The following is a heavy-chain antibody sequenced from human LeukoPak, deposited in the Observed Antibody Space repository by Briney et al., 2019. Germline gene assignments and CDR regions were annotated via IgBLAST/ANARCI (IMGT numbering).Heavy chain of an antibody. J-gene: IGHJ4*02. D-gene: IGHD3-10*01. CDR3: ARAKVTMVRGDNFDY. CDR2: INPNSGGT. CDR1: GYTFTGYY. Sequence: ASVKVSCKASGYTFTGYYMHWVRQAPGQGLEWMGWINPNSGGTNYAQKFQGRVTMTRDTSISTAYMELSRLRSDDTAVYYCARAKVTMVRGDNFDYWGQGTLVTVSS. V-gene: IGHV1-2*02.